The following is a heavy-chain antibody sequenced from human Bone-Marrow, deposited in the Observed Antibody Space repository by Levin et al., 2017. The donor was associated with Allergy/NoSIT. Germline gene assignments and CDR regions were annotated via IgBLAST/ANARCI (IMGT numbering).Heavy chain of an antibody. CDR1: GGSIGRYY. D-gene: IGHD3-16*01. V-gene: IGHV4-59*01. CDR2: VFDYGKT. Sequence: SQTLSLTCPISGGSIGRYYWSWLRQPPGKGLEWIGYVFDYGKTDYNPSLESRVTISLDTSKMQFSLRLTSVTAADSAVYYCAREHYDHIWGTFRYFDSWGQGSLVTVS. CDR3: AREHYDHIWGTFRYFDS. J-gene: IGHJ4*01.